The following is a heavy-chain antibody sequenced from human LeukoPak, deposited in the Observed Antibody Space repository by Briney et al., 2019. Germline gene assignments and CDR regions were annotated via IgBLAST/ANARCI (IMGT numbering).Heavy chain of an antibody. V-gene: IGHV1-46*01. CDR3: ARGGWDWYFDL. CDR2: INPSGGST. D-gene: IGHD6-19*01. CDR1: GFVFSSFA. J-gene: IGHJ2*01. Sequence: GGSLRLSCAASGFVFSSFAMHWVRQAPGQGLEWMGIINPSGGSTSYAQKFQGRVTMTRDMSTSTVYMELSSLRSEDTAVYYCARGGWDWYFDLWGRGTLVTVSS.